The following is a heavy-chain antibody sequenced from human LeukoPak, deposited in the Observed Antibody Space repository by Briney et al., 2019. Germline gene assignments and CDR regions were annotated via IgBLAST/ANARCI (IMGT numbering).Heavy chain of an antibody. CDR2: ISGSGGST. J-gene: IGHJ4*02. D-gene: IGHD1-26*01. Sequence: QSGGSLRLSCAASGFTFSSYGMSWVRQAPGKGLEWVSAISGSGGSTYYADSVKGRFTISRDNSKNTLYLQMNSLRAEDTAVYYCAKNINSGSYYGIDYWGQGTLVTVSS. CDR1: GFTFSSYG. CDR3: AKNINSGSYYGIDY. V-gene: IGHV3-23*01.